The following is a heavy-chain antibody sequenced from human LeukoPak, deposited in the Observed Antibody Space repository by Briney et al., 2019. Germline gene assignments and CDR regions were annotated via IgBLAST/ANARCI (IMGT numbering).Heavy chain of an antibody. CDR1: GFTFSSYE. Sequence: GGSLRLSCAASGFTFSSYEMNWVRQAPGKGLEWISCIATGGATTYYADSVRGRFTISRDNAENSLYLQMSSLRAEDTAVYFCARGFRHTAMFLGHWGQGNLVTVSS. CDR3: ARGFRHTAMFLGH. V-gene: IGHV3-48*03. D-gene: IGHD5-18*01. CDR2: IATGGATT. J-gene: IGHJ4*02.